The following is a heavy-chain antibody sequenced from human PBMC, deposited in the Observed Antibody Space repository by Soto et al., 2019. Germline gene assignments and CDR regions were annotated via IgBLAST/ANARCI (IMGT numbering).Heavy chain of an antibody. CDR2: VNPIVSMS. D-gene: IGHD3-10*01. V-gene: IGHV1-69*02. J-gene: IGHJ4*02. CDR3: ASSYGSGYRAFDY. CDR1: GDTFNFYS. Sequence: QVQLVQSGAEVKRPGSSVKVSCKASGDTFNFYSINWVRQAPGLGLEWMGRVNPIVSMSNYAQKFQGRVTMTAAQSTSTAYRELSSLRSEDTAIYYCASSYGSGYRAFDYWGQGALVTVSS.